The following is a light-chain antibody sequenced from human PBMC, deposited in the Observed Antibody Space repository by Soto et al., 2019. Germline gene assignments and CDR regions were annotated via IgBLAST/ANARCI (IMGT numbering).Light chain of an antibody. CDR1: QSISSW. Sequence: DIQMTQSPSTLSASVGDRVTITCRASQSISSWLAWYQQKPGQAPKLLIYDASSLESSVPSRFSGSGSGTEFSLTISSLQPDEFAPYYYQQYSSYSLCTFGQGTKLEIK. V-gene: IGKV1-5*01. CDR3: QQYSSYSLCT. J-gene: IGKJ2*02. CDR2: DAS.